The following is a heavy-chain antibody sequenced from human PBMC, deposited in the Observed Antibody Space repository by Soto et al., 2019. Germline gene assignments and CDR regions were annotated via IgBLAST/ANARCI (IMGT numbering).Heavy chain of an antibody. CDR2: ISWNSGSI. V-gene: IGHV3-9*01. J-gene: IGHJ4*02. CDR1: GFTFDDYA. Sequence: EVQLVESGGGLVQPGRSLRLSCAASGFTFDDYAMHWVRQAPGKGLEWVSGISWNSGSIGYADSVKGRFTISRDNAKNSLYLQMNSLRAEDTAVYYCAKGSSSWPTGYYFDYWGQGTLVTVSS. CDR3: AKGSSSWPTGYYFDY. D-gene: IGHD6-13*01.